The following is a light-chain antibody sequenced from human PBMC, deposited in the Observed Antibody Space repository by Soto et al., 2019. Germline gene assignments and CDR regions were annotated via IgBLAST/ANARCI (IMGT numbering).Light chain of an antibody. CDR2: GAS. J-gene: IGKJ2*01. CDR1: QSVSSSH. V-gene: IGKV3-20*01. CDR3: QQYGSTPMYT. Sequence: EIVLTQSPGTLSLSPGERATLSCRASQSVSSSHLAWYQQKPGQAPRLLIYGASSRATGITDRFSGSGSGTDFTLTISRLEPEDFAVYYCQQYGSTPMYTFGQGTKLEIK.